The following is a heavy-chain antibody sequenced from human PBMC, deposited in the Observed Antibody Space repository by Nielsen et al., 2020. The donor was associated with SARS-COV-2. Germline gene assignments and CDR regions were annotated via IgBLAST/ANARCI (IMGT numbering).Heavy chain of an antibody. D-gene: IGHD3-3*01. J-gene: IGHJ4*02. CDR3: VRAPATIFGVLIRLES. Sequence: SETLSLTCTVSGESLSSGSYSWTWIRQPRGKALEWIAYIYVDGGTNYNPSLKSRVTTSLDTSLNQFSLTMNSVTAADTAVYYCVRAPATIFGVLIRLESWGPGTLVTVSS. CDR2: IYVDGGT. V-gene: IGHV4-30-2*01. CDR1: GESLSSGSYS.